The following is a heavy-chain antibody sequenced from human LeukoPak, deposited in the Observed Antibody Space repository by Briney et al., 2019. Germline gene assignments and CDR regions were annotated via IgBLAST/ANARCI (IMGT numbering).Heavy chain of an antibody. V-gene: IGHV1-8*02. CDR3: ARLSYGSGTLYYYYYGMDV. CDR1: GYTFTSYG. CDR2: MNPNSGNT. Sequence: ASVKVSCKASGYTFTSYGISWVRQAPGQGLEWMGWMNPNSGNTGYAQKFQGRVTMTRNTSISTAYMELSSLRSEDTAVYYCARLSYGSGTLYYYYYGMDVWGQGTTVTVSS. D-gene: IGHD3-10*01. J-gene: IGHJ6*02.